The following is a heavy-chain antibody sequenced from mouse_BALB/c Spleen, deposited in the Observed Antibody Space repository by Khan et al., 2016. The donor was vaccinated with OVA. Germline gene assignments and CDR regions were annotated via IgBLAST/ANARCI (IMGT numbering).Heavy chain of an antibody. Sequence: QVQLKESGPGLVAPSQSLSITCTISGFSLTNYGIHWVRQPPGKGLEWLVLIWSDGSTTYNSTLKSRLTISKDNAKSQVFLKMNRHQTEDTAMYVGARQPYYHYNVMDYWGQGTSVTVSS. CDR3: ARQPYYHYNVMDY. CDR1: GFSLTNYG. V-gene: IGHV2-6-1*01. D-gene: IGHD2-4*01. CDR2: IWSDGST. J-gene: IGHJ4*01.